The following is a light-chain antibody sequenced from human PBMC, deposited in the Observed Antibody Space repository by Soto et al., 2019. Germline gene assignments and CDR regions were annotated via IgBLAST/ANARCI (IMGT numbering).Light chain of an antibody. CDR2: DSS. J-gene: IGKJ2*01. Sequence: DIQLTQSPSFLSASVEDRVTISCRASYDISSSLAWYQQEPGKPPKLLIYDSSTLQTGVPSRFTGSGSGRKFTLTISGLQFGDFATYLCQQLSHDPYTFGQGTKLEI. V-gene: IGKV1-9*01. CDR3: QQLSHDPYT. CDR1: YDISSS.